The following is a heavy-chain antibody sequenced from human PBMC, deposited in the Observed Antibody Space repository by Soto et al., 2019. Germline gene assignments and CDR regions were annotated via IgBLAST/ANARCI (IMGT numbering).Heavy chain of an antibody. V-gene: IGHV3-30*18. D-gene: IGHD5-12*01. J-gene: IGHJ3*02. CDR3: AKVVGGYDPDAFDI. CDR2: ISYDGSNK. Sequence: GGSLRLSCAASGFTFSSYGMHWVRQAPGKGLEWVAVISYDGSNKYYADSVKGRFTISRDNSKNTLYLQMNSLRAEDTAVYYCAKVVGGYDPDAFDIWGQGTMVTVSS. CDR1: GFTFSSYG.